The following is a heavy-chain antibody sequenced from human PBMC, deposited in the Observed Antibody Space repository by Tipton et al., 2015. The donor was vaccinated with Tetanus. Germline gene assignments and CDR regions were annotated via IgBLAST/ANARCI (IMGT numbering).Heavy chain of an antibody. Sequence: TLSLTCAVYGGSFSGYYWSWIRQPPGKGLEWIGEINHSGSTNYNPSLKSRVTISVDTSKNQFSLKLSSVTAADTAVYYCARTPPRGYYDSSGYYGRRYYFDYWGQGTLVTVSS. CDR3: ARTPPRGYYDSSGYYGRRYYFDY. V-gene: IGHV4-34*01. J-gene: IGHJ4*02. CDR1: GGSFSGYY. D-gene: IGHD3-22*01. CDR2: INHSGST.